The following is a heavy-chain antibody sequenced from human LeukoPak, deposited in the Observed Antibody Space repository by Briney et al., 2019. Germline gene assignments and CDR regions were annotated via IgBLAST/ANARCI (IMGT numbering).Heavy chain of an antibody. J-gene: IGHJ3*02. CDR3: PRDSEKSSSFAFDI. CDR2: INLDGSEK. CDR1: GFTFSNYW. Sequence: GGSLRLSCAASGFTFSNYWMAWVRQAPGKGLEWVANINLDGSEKDYVDSLKGRCTISRDDAKNSLYLQVNTLRAEDTAVYYCPRDSEKSSSFAFDIWGQGTVVTVSS. V-gene: IGHV3-7*01. D-gene: IGHD6-13*01.